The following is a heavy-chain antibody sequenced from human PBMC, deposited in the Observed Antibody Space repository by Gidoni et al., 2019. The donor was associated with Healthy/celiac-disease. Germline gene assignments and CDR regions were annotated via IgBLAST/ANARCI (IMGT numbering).Heavy chain of an antibody. D-gene: IGHD5-18*01. Sequence: QLQLQESGPGLVKPSATLSLTCTVSGGSISSSSYYWGWIRQPPGKGLEWIGSIYYSGSTYYNPSLKSRVTISVDTSKNQFSLKLSSVTAADTAVYYCARGYSYGENYFDYWGQGTLVTVSS. CDR1: GGSISSSSYY. V-gene: IGHV4-39*01. J-gene: IGHJ4*02. CDR3: ARGYSYGENYFDY. CDR2: IYYSGST.